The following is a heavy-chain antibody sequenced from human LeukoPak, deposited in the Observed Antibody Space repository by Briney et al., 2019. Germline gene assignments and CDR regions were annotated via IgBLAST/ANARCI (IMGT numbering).Heavy chain of an antibody. V-gene: IGHV3-48*01. Sequence: PGGSLRLSCAASGFTFSSYSMTWVRQAPGKGLEWVSYISSSSSTIYYADSVKGRFTISRDNSKNTLYLQMNSLRAEDTAVYYCAKVGGVAKVWDFDYWGQGTLVTVSS. D-gene: IGHD3-16*01. CDR2: ISSSSSTI. CDR3: AKVGGVAKVWDFDY. J-gene: IGHJ4*02. CDR1: GFTFSSYS.